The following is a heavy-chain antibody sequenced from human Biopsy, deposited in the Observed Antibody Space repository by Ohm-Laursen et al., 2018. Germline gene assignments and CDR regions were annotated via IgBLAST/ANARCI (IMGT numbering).Heavy chain of an antibody. D-gene: IGHD1-26*01. CDR3: ARVGVGAPSIDYFDS. J-gene: IGHJ4*02. CDR1: GGSIYNFF. Sequence: PSQTLSLTCTVSGGSIYNFFWSWIRQPPGKGLEWIGYIYYSGSTNYNPSLKSRVTISVGRSKNHFSLELSSVTAADTAVYYCARVGVGAPSIDYFDSWGQGALVTVSS. V-gene: IGHV4-59*01. CDR2: IYYSGST.